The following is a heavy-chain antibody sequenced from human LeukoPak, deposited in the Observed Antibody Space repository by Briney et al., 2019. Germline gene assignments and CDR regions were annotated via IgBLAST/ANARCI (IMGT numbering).Heavy chain of an antibody. CDR2: IRYDGSNK. CDR1: GFTFSSYG. D-gene: IGHD5-18*01. CDR3: AKDRTAMVTGAVPWFDP. Sequence: GGSLRLSCAAAGFTFSSYGMHWVRQAPGKGLEWVAYIRYDGSNKYYADSVKGRFTISRDNSKNTLYLQMNSLRAEDTAVYYCAKDRTAMVTGAVPWFDPWGQGTLVTVSS. J-gene: IGHJ5*02. V-gene: IGHV3-30*02.